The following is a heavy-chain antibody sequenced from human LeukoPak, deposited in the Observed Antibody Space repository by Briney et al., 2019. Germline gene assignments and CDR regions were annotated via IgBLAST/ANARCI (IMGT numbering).Heavy chain of an antibody. V-gene: IGHV1-46*01. J-gene: IGHJ6*02. CDR2: INPSGRST. CDR3: ARKSYYYYGMDV. Sequence: ASVTVSCKASGYTFTMYYMQWVRQAHRQLLEWMGIINPSGRSTSYAQKFQGRVNMSRETSTRTVYMELSSLRSEDTAVYYCARKSYYYYGMDVWGQGTTVTVSS. CDR1: GYTFTMYY.